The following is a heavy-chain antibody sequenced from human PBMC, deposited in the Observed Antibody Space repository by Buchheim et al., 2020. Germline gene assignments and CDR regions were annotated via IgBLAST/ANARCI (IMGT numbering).Heavy chain of an antibody. CDR1: GDSIRSPNYY. CDR2: IYAIGSSST. Sequence: QVQLQESGPGLVKPSQTLSLTCTVSGDSIRSPNYYWSWIRQPAGRGLEWIGHIYAIGSSSTKYSPSLQSRVTISVATSQNQFSLKLTSVTAAGTAMYYCARLPTGSAWFDSWGQG. J-gene: IGHJ5*01. CDR3: ARLPTGSAWFDS. V-gene: IGHV4-61*02.